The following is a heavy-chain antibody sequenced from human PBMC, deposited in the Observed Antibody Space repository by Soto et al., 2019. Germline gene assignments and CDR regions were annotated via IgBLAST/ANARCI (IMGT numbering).Heavy chain of an antibody. D-gene: IGHD2-2*01. CDR2: ISPYNGHT. Sequence: GAAVKVSCKASGGTFSSYGISWVRRAPGQGLEWMGWISPYNGHTQFVERFQGRVTMTTDTSTKTAYMELRNLRSDDTAHYYCARDLTIVPATHPRLENYGMDVWGQGTTVTVSS. V-gene: IGHV1-18*01. J-gene: IGHJ6*02. CDR1: GGTFSSYG. CDR3: ARDLTIVPATHPRLENYGMDV.